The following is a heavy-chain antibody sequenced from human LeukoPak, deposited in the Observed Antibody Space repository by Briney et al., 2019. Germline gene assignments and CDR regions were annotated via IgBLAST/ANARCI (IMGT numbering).Heavy chain of an antibody. CDR2: ISAYNGNT. CDR1: GYTFTSYG. V-gene: IGHV1-18*01. Sequence: ASVKLSCKASGYTFTSYGISWVRLGPGQGLEWMGWISAYNGNTNYAQKLQGRVTMTTDTSTSTAYMELRSLRSDDTAVYYCARSLYCSSTSCRYNWFDPWGQGTLVTVSS. D-gene: IGHD2-2*01. CDR3: ARSLYCSSTSCRYNWFDP. J-gene: IGHJ5*02.